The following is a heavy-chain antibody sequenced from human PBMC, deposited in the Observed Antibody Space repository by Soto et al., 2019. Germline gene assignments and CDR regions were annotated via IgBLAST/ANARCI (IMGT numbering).Heavy chain of an antibody. CDR2: IWHDGNNK. Sequence: PGVSLRLSCAASGFTFSNYGMHWVRQAPGKGLEWVAIIWHDGNNKYYADSVKGRFTISRDNSKNTLYLQMNNLRAEDTALYYCAKDGKMRTKVWFPAGYGMDVWGQGTTVTVSS. D-gene: IGHD3-10*01. CDR3: AKDGKMRTKVWFPAGYGMDV. J-gene: IGHJ6*02. V-gene: IGHV3-33*06. CDR1: GFTFSNYG.